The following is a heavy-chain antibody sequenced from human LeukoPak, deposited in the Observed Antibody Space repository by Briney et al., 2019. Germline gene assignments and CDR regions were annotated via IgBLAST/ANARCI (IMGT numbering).Heavy chain of an antibody. D-gene: IGHD4-23*01. V-gene: IGHV3-21*01. CDR2: ISSSSSYI. J-gene: IGHJ6*02. CDR1: GFTFSSYS. Sequence: GGSLRLSCAASGFTFSSYSMNWVRQAPGKGLEWVSSISSSSSYIYYADSVKGRFTISRDNDKNSLYLQMNSLRAEDTAVYYCAREIYGGNSFYYYYYGMDVWGQGTTVTVSS. CDR3: AREIYGGNSFYYYYYGMDV.